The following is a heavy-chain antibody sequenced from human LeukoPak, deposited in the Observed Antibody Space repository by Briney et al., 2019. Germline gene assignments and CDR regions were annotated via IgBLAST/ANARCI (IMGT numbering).Heavy chain of an antibody. CDR2: INHSGST. CDR3: ARGLEWELDPYFDY. J-gene: IGHJ4*02. D-gene: IGHD1-26*01. V-gene: IGHV4-34*01. CDR1: GGSFSGYY. Sequence: KPSETLSLTCAVYGGSFSGYYWGWSRQPPGKGLEWIGEINHSGSTDYNPSLKSRVTISVDTSKNQFSLKLSSVTAADTAVYYCARGLEWELDPYFDYWGQGTLVTVSS.